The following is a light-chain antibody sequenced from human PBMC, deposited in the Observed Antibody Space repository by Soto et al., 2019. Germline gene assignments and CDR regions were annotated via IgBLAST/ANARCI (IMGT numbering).Light chain of an antibody. CDR2: DAS. V-gene: IGKV1-5*01. CDR3: QQYNSYSPWT. CDR1: QSISSW. Sequence: DIPMTQSPSTLSASVGDRVTITCRASQSISSWLAWYQQKPGKAPKLLIYDASSLESGVPSRFSGSASGTEFTLTISSLQPDDFATYYCQQYNSYSPWTFGQGTKVEIK. J-gene: IGKJ1*01.